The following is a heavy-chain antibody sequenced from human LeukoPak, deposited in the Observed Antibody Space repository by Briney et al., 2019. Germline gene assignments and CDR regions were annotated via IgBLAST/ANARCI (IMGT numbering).Heavy chain of an antibody. CDR1: GYTFTAYY. D-gene: IGHD5-18*01. CDR3: VPGFLGTAMVTTLRDY. Sequence: ASVNVSCKASGYTFTAYYIHWVRQAPGHGLEWMGWINPNSGGTKFAQKFQGRVTMTGDTSISTAYMEMSRVTSDDTAVYYCVPGFLGTAMVTTLRDYWSQGTLVTVST. J-gene: IGHJ4*02. V-gene: IGHV1-2*02. CDR2: INPNSGGT.